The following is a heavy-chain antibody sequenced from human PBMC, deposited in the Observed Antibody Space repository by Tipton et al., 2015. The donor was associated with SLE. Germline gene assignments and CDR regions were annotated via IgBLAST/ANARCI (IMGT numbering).Heavy chain of an antibody. CDR1: GGSISNYY. D-gene: IGHD2-2*01. CDR2: IYTSGST. J-gene: IGHJ6*03. Sequence: TLSLTCTVSGGSISNYYWSWIRQPPGKGLEWIGRIYTSGSTNYNPSLKSRVTISVDTSKNQFSLKLSSVTAADTAVYYCARGKGYCSSTSCYAYYYYMDVWGKGTTVTVSS. V-gene: IGHV4-4*07. CDR3: ARGKGYCSSTSCYAYYYYMDV.